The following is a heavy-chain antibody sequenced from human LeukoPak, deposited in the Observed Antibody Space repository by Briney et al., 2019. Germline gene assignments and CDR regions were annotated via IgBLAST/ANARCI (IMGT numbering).Heavy chain of an antibody. V-gene: IGHV3-21*01. J-gene: IGHJ4*02. D-gene: IGHD3-9*01. CDR3: ARGLRYFDWFQFDY. CDR2: ISSSSSYI. Sequence: GGSLRLSCAASGFTFSGYSMNWVRQAPGKGLEWVSSISSSSSYIYYAGSVKGRFTISRDNAKNSLYLQMNSLRAEDTAVYYCARGLRYFDWFQFDYWGQGTLVTVSS. CDR1: GFTFSGYS.